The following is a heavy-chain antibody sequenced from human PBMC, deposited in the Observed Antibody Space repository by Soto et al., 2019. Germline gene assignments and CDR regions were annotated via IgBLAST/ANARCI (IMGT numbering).Heavy chain of an antibody. J-gene: IGHJ4*02. Sequence: EVQLLETGGVLVQPGGSLRLSCAASGFTFSSYAMSWVRQAPGKGLEWVSATSGSGGSTYYADSVKGRFTISRDNSKNAVSLKMNSLRAEDTAVYYCAKDDLYCSGGSCYSVDYFDYWGQGTLVTVSS. CDR1: GFTFSSYA. V-gene: IGHV3-23*01. CDR2: TSGSGGST. D-gene: IGHD2-15*01. CDR3: AKDDLYCSGGSCYSVDYFDY.